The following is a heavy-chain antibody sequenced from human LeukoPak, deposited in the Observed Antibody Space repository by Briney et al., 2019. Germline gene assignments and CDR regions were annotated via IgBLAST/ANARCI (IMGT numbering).Heavy chain of an antibody. J-gene: IGHJ6*02. D-gene: IGHD1-26*01. V-gene: IGHV3-23*01. CDR1: GFTFSDYA. Sequence: GGSLRPSCAVSGFTFSDYAMNWVRPAPGKGLEWVSSMSGRGGKTLYGDAVKGRFTISRDNSKNTLYLQMNSLRAEDTAIYYCAKRGVRDSGTYLFMDVWGQGTTVTVSS. CDR2: MSGRGGKT. CDR3: AKRGVRDSGTYLFMDV.